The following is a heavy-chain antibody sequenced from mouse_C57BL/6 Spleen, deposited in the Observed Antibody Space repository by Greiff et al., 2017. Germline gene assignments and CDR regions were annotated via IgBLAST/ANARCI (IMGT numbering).Heavy chain of an antibody. CDR3: AREEYDGYSWFAY. CDR1: GFTFSSYA. CDR2: ISDGGSYT. J-gene: IGHJ3*01. D-gene: IGHD2-3*01. Sequence: EVKLVESGGGLVKPGGSLKLSCAASGFTFSSYAMSWVRQTPEKRLEWVATISDGGSYTYYPDNVKGRFTISRDNAKNNLYLQMSHLKSEDTAMYYCAREEYDGYSWFAYWGQGTLVTVSA. V-gene: IGHV5-4*01.